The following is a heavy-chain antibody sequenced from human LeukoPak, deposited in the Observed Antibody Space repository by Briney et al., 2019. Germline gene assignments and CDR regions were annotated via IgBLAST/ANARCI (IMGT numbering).Heavy chain of an antibody. D-gene: IGHD1-26*01. CDR3: ARDRWEWFDP. CDR2: ISYDGSNK. Sequence: PGGSLRLSCAASGLTFSSYAMHWVRQAPGKGLEWVAVISYDGSNKYYADSVKGRFTISRDNSKNTLYLQMNSLRAEDTAVYYCARDRWEWFDPWGQGTLVTVSS. CDR1: GLTFSSYA. J-gene: IGHJ5*02. V-gene: IGHV3-30-3*01.